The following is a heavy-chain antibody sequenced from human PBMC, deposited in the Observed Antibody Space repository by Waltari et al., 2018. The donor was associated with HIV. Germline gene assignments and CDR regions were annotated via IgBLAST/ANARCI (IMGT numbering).Heavy chain of an antibody. Sequence: EVQLVESGGGLVQPGGSLRLSCSASGFTFNKYWMTWVRQAPGKGLEWVANIKQDESEKYYVDSLKGRFTISRDNAKNSLFLQMNSLRVEDTAVYYCVREALYDSSGYYFDYWGQGTLVTVSS. V-gene: IGHV3-7*01. CDR3: VREALYDSSGYYFDY. CDR2: IKQDESEK. CDR1: GFTFNKYW. J-gene: IGHJ4*02. D-gene: IGHD3-22*01.